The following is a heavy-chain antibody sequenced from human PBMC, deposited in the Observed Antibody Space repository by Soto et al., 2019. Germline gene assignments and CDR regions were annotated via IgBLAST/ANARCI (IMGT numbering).Heavy chain of an antibody. CDR2: ISIGGTTI. V-gene: IGHV3-48*01. CDR3: SKAIPHELAVADY. J-gene: IGHJ4*02. CDR1: GFTFRNYN. D-gene: IGHD6-19*01. Sequence: PGGSLRLSCAASGFTFRNYNMNWVRQAPGKGLEWVSHISIGGTTIDYADSVKGRFTISRDNAVNTLYLQMNSLRAEDTAVYYCSKAIPHELAVADYWGQGTLVTVSS.